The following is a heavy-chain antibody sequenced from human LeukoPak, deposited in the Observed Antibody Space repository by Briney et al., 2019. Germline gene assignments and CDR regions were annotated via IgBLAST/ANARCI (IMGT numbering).Heavy chain of an antibody. CDR2: ISSSGSYI. D-gene: IGHD2/OR15-2a*01. CDR1: GFTFSSYS. V-gene: IGHV3-21*01. CDR3: ARGNGKYYEEDY. J-gene: IGHJ4*02. Sequence: GGSLRLSCAASGFTFSSYSMNWVCQAPGKGLEWVSSISSSGSYIYYADSLKGRFTISRDNAKNSLFLQMNSLRVEDTAVYYCARGNGKYYEEDYWGQGTLVTVSS.